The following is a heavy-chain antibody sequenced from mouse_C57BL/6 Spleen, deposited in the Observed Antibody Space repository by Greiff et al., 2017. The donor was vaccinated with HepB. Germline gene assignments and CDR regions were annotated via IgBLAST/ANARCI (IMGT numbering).Heavy chain of an antibody. D-gene: IGHD2-2*01. CDR3: AREGYDRVYYFDY. CDR2: IDPSDSET. J-gene: IGHJ2*01. V-gene: IGHV1-52*01. CDR1: GYTFTSYW. Sequence: QVQLQQPGAELVRPGSSVKLSCKASGYTFTSYWMHWVKQRPIQGLEWIGNIDPSDSETHYNQKFKDKATLTVDKSSSTAYMQLSSLTSEDSAVYYCAREGYDRVYYFDYWGQGTTLTVSS.